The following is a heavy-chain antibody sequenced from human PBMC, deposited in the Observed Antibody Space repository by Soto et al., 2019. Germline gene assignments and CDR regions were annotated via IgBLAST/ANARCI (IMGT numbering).Heavy chain of an antibody. D-gene: IGHD6-13*01. CDR2: IYYRGST. Sequence: SETLSLTCTVSGGSISGYYWSWIRQSPGKGLEYIGYIYYRGSTNYNPSLKSRVTMSVDTSRNQFSLKVNSVTAADTAVYYCARQQLLPFYYALDVWGQGTTVTVSS. V-gene: IGHV4-59*01. J-gene: IGHJ6*02. CDR1: GGSISGYY. CDR3: ARQQLLPFYYALDV.